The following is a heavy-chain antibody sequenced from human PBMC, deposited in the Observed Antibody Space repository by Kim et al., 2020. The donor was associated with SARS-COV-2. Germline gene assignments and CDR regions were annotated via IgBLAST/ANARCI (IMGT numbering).Heavy chain of an antibody. Sequence: SQTLSLTCAISGDSVPDNSAAWNWLRQSPSRGLEWLGRIYYRSKWYTDYSMSVIGRITFNPDTFKNHFSLQLNSVTPEDTAVYYCAREGLVGATGKTYYYGMDDWGQGTKVTVSS. CDR3: AREGLVGATGKTYYYGMDD. CDR1: GDSVPDNSAA. CDR2: IYYRSKWYT. J-gene: IGHJ6*02. V-gene: IGHV6-1*01. D-gene: IGHD1-26*01.